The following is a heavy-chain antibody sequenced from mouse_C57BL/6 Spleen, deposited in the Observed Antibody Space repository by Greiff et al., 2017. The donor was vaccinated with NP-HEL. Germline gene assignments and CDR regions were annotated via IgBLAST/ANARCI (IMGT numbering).Heavy chain of an antibody. V-gene: IGHV1-85*01. D-gene: IGHD2-4*01. CDR2: IYPRDGST. CDR3: ASRYDYDGGAFDY. J-gene: IGHJ2*01. Sequence: QVQLQQSGPELVKPGASVKLSCKASGYTFTSYDINWVKQRPGQGLEWIGWIYPRDGSTKYNEKFKGKATLTVDTSSSTAYMELNSLTSEDSAIFVYASRYDYDGGAFDYWGQGTTLTVSS. CDR1: GYTFTSYD.